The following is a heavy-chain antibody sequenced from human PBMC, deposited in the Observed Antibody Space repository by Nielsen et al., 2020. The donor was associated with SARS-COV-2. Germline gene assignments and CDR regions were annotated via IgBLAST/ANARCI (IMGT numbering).Heavy chain of an antibody. D-gene: IGHD2-15*01. Sequence: GESLKISCAASGFTFSSYEMNWVRQAPGKGLEWVSYISSSGSTIYYADSVKGRFTISRDNAQNSLYLQMNNPRAEDTALYYCTRESHCGGGGCFSDLRYFDLWGRGTLVTVSS. V-gene: IGHV3-48*03. CDR2: ISSSGSTI. CDR3: TRESHCGGGGCFSDLRYFDL. CDR1: GFTFSSYE. J-gene: IGHJ2*01.